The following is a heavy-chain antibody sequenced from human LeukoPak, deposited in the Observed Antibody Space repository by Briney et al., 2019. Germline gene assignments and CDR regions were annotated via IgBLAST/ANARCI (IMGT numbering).Heavy chain of an antibody. J-gene: IGHJ6*02. CDR3: ARGRSSNGYSSGWYSPYYYYGMDV. V-gene: IGHV4-34*01. Sequence: SETLSLTCAVYGGSFRGYYWIWIRQPPGKGLEWIGEINHSGSTNYNPSLKSRVTISVDTSKNHFSLKLSSVAAADTAVYYCARGRSSNGYSSGWYSPYYYYGMDVWGQGTTVTVSS. CDR2: INHSGST. CDR1: GGSFRGYY. D-gene: IGHD6-19*01.